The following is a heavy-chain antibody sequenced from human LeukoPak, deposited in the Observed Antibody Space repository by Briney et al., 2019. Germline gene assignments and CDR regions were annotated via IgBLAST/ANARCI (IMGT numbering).Heavy chain of an antibody. CDR1: GGSISSHY. V-gene: IGHV4-59*08. J-gene: IGHJ4*02. D-gene: IGHD3-16*01. CDR3: ARHVRDFVWGTYLDF. CDR2: ISNTGTT. Sequence: SETLFLTCAVSGGSISSHYWTWIRQPPGKGLEWIGYISNTGTTTYNPSLWSRLTMSMDTSRNQFSLKLRSVTAADTAVYFCARHVRDFVWGTYLDFWGQGALVTVSS.